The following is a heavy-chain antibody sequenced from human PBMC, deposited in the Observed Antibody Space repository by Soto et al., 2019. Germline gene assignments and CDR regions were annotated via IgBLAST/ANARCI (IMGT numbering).Heavy chain of an antibody. V-gene: IGHV4-30-2*01. CDR2: IYHSGST. D-gene: IGHD3-3*01. CDR3: ARGLRFLEWFDY. Sequence: SETLSLTCAASGGSIISGGYSWSWIRQPPGKGLEWIGYIYHSGSTYYNPSLKSRVTISVDRSKNQFSLKLSSVTAADTAVYYCARGLRFLEWFDYWGQGTLVTVSS. J-gene: IGHJ4*02. CDR1: GGSIISGGYS.